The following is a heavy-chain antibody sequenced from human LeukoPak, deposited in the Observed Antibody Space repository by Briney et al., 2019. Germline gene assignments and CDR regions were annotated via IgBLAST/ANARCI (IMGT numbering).Heavy chain of an antibody. CDR2: IKTKSDGGTT. CDR1: GFTFSNAW. D-gene: IGHD1-26*01. CDR3: TRGGSYYPN. Sequence: GGSLRLSCAVSGFTFSNAWMTWVRPATGKGLEWVGRIKTKSDGGTTDYAAPVKGRFTISRDDSKNTLYLQMNSLKTEDTAVYYCTRGGSYYPNWGQGTLVTVSS. V-gene: IGHV3-15*01. J-gene: IGHJ4*02.